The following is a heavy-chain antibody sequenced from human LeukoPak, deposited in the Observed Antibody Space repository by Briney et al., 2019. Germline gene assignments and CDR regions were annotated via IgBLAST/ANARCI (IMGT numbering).Heavy chain of an antibody. Sequence: GRSLRLSCAASGFTFSSYGMHWVRQAPGKGLEWVAVISHDGSNKYYADSVKGRFTISRDKSKNTLDLQMSSLRADDTAVYYCAKTVEMATIYDALDIWGQGTMVTVSS. V-gene: IGHV3-30*18. D-gene: IGHD5-24*01. CDR1: GFTFSSYG. CDR3: AKTVEMATIYDALDI. J-gene: IGHJ3*02. CDR2: ISHDGSNK.